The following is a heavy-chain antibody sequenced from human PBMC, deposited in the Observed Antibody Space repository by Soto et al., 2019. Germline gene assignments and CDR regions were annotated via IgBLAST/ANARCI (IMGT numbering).Heavy chain of an antibody. D-gene: IGHD6-19*01. CDR2: IKQDGSEK. J-gene: IGHJ4*02. V-gene: IGHV3-7*01. CDR3: ARPKEVGIAVAGTY. Sequence: GGSLRLSCAASGFTFSSYWMSWVRQAPGKGLEWVANIKQDGSEKYYVDSVKGRFTISRDNAKNSLYLQMNSLRAEDTAVYYCARPKEVGIAVAGTYWVQGTLVTVSS. CDR1: GFTFSSYW.